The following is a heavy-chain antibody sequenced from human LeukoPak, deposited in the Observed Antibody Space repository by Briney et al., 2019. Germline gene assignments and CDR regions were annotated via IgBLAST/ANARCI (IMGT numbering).Heavy chain of an antibody. CDR1: GGSISTSAYY. J-gene: IGHJ2*01. V-gene: IGHV4-39*01. Sequence: PSETLSLTCIVSGGSISTSAYYWGWIRQPPGEGLQWIGSIYYSGNTYYNSSLKSRVTISVDTSKNQFSLKLSSVTATDTAVYYCARGVSMIVVVIHDWYFDLWGRGTLVTVSS. D-gene: IGHD3-22*01. CDR2: IYYSGNT. CDR3: ARGVSMIVVVIHDWYFDL.